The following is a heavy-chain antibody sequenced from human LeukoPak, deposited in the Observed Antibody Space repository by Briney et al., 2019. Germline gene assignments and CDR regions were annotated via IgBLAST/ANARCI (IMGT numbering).Heavy chain of an antibody. CDR3: ARAPLRAHCGGDCLDY. CDR2: INSDGSST. Sequence: GGSLRLSCAASGFTFSSYAMSWVRQAPGKGLVWVSRINSDGSSTNYADSVKGRFTISRDNAKNTLYLQMNSLRAEDTAVYYCARAPLRAHCGGDCLDYWGQGTLVTVSS. D-gene: IGHD2-21*02. J-gene: IGHJ4*02. CDR1: GFTFSSYA. V-gene: IGHV3-74*01.